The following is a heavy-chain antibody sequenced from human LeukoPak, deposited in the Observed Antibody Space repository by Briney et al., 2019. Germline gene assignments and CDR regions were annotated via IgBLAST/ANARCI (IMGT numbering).Heavy chain of an antibody. V-gene: IGHV3-23*01. CDR1: GFTFSSYA. J-gene: IGHJ6*03. CDR3: AKAAWTAATYYYYYMDV. D-gene: IGHD2-15*01. Sequence: PGGSLRLSCAASGFTFSSYAMSWVRQAPGKGLEWVSAISGSGGSTYYADSVKGRFTISRDNSKNTLYLQMNSLRAEDTAVYYCAKAAWTAATYYYYYMDVWGKGTTVTVSS. CDR2: ISGSGGST.